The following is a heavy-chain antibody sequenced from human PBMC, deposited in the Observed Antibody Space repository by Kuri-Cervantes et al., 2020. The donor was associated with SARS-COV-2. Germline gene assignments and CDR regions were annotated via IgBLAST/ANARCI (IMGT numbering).Heavy chain of an antibody. J-gene: IGHJ5*02. D-gene: IGHD3-3*01. CDR1: GYTFTSFY. Sequence: ASVKVSCKASGYTFTSFYLHWLRQAPGQGLEWMAVISPIVGDTTYAQRFRDRVSVTKDTSTSTVYMELRSLISDDTAVYYCARSPLGVVTHHWFDPWGQGTLVTVSS. CDR2: ISPIVGDT. CDR3: ARSPLGVVTHHWFDP. V-gene: IGHV1-46*01.